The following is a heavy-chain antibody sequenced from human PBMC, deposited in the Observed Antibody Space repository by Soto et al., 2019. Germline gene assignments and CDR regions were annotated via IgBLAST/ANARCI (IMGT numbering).Heavy chain of an antibody. D-gene: IGHD2-15*01. CDR1: GFTFSSYG. CDR2: IWYDGSNK. J-gene: IGHJ6*02. CDR3: ARDSTQYCSGGSCTYYYYGMDV. Sequence: QVQLVESGGGVVQPGRSLRLSCAASGFTFSSYGMHWVRQAPGKGLEWVAVIWYDGSNKYYADSVKGRFTISRDNSKNTLYLQMNSLRAEDTAVYYCARDSTQYCSGGSCTYYYYGMDVWGQGTTVTVSS. V-gene: IGHV3-33*01.